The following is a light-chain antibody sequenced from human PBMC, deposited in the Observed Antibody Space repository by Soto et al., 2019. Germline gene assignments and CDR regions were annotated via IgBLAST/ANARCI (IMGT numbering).Light chain of an antibody. Sequence: DIQMTQSPSSLSASLGDRVSITCLASQSITDYLNWYQQKPGKAPKLLIYAASSLQSGVPSRFSASGSGTDFTLTISRLQPEDFATYFCQQTYITPFTFGQGTRLEI. CDR1: QSITDY. V-gene: IGKV1-39*01. CDR2: AAS. CDR3: QQTYITPFT. J-gene: IGKJ5*01.